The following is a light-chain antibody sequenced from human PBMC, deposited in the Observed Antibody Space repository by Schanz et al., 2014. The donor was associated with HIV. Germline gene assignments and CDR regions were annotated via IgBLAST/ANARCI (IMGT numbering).Light chain of an antibody. V-gene: IGKV3-11*01. CDR1: QSVSNSY. CDR2: DAS. CDR3: QQRSNWLSLT. Sequence: EIVLTQSPGTLSLSPGERATLSCRASQSVSNSYLAWYQQKPGQAPRLLIYDASNRATGIPARFSGSGSGTDFTLTISSLEPEDFAVYYCQQRSNWLSLTFGGGTKVEIK. J-gene: IGKJ4*01.